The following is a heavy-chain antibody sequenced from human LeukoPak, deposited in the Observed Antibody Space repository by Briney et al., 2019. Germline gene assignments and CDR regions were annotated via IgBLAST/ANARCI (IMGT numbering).Heavy chain of an antibody. CDR1: GYTFTGYY. Sequence: ASVKVSCKASGYTFTGYYMHWVRQAPGRGLEWMGWINPNSGGTNYAQKFQGRVTMTRDTSISTAYMELSRLRSDDTAVYYCARSGGSVVAAKCWGQGTLVTVSS. J-gene: IGHJ4*02. V-gene: IGHV1-2*02. CDR3: ARSGGSVVAAKC. D-gene: IGHD2-15*01. CDR2: INPNSGGT.